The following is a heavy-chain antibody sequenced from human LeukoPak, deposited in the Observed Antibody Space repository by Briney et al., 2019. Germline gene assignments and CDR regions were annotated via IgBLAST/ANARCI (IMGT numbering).Heavy chain of an antibody. CDR1: GYAISSGYY. CDR2: IYYSGST. CDR3: ARDRGIVGAFDY. J-gene: IGHJ4*02. Sequence: SETLSLTCTVSGYAISSGYYWGWIRQPPGKGLEWIGYIYYSGSTNYNPSLKSRVTISVDTSKNQFSLKLSSVTAADTAVYYCARDRGIVGAFDYWGQGTLVTVSS. V-gene: IGHV4-61*01. D-gene: IGHD1-26*01.